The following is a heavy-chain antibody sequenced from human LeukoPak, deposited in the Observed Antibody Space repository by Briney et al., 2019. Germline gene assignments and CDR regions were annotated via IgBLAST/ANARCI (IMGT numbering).Heavy chain of an antibody. CDR2: TYYRSEWYT. Sequence: TSQTRSLTCAISGDSISSNSAAWNWIMQSPSRGLEWLGRTYYRSEWYTDYALSLKSRLTINPATSKNQFTRQLNSVTPEDTAVYYCVRDCHFCMERRAFDYWGQGTLVTVSS. V-gene: IGHV6-1*01. CDR3: VRDCHFCMERRAFDY. CDR1: GDSISSNSAA. D-gene: IGHD2-8*01. J-gene: IGHJ4*02.